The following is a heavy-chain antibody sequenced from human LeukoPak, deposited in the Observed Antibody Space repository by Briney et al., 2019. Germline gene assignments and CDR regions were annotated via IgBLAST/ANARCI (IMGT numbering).Heavy chain of an antibody. CDR1: GFTFSSYG. J-gene: IGHJ4*02. Sequence: GGSLRLSCAASGFTFSSYGMSWVRQAPGKGLEWVSAISGSGGSTYYADSVKGRFTISRDNSKNTLYLQMNSLRAEDTAVYYCAKALKTRGVNEYYFDYWAQGTLVTVSS. CDR2: ISGSGGST. V-gene: IGHV3-23*01. CDR3: AKALKTRGVNEYYFDY. D-gene: IGHD3-10*01.